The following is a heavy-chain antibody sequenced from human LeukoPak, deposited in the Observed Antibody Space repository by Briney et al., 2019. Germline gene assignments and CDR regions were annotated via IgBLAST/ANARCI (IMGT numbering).Heavy chain of an antibody. D-gene: IGHD5-18*01. CDR2: IYYSGST. Sequence: PSETLSLACTVSGGSISSYYWSWIRQPPGKGLEWIGYIYYSGSTNYNPSLKSRATISVDTSKNQFSLKLSSVTAADTAVYYCARRRGYSYGYRYYYGMDVWGKGTTVTVSS. J-gene: IGHJ6*04. V-gene: IGHV4-59*01. CDR1: GGSISSYY. CDR3: ARRRGYSYGYRYYYGMDV.